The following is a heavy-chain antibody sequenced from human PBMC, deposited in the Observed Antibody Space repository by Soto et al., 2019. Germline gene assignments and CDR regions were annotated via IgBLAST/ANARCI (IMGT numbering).Heavy chain of an antibody. CDR2: ISYDGSNK. J-gene: IGHJ6*02. D-gene: IGHD4-4*01. Sequence: GGSLRLSCAASGFTFSSYGMHWVRQAPGKGLEWVAVISYDGSNKYYADSVKGRFTISRDNSKYTLYLQMNSLRAEDTAVYYCAKDRPTTDYSNYVFSYYYYGMDVWGQGTTVTVSS. CDR3: AKDRPTTDYSNYVFSYYYYGMDV. CDR1: GFTFSSYG. V-gene: IGHV3-30*18.